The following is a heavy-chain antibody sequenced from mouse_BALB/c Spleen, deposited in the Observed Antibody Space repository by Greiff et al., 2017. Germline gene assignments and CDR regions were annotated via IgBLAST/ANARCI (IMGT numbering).Heavy chain of an antibody. Sequence: QVQLQQPGAELVKPGASVKLSCKASGYTFTSYWMHWVKQRPGQGLEWIGEINPSNGRTNYNEKFKSKATLTVDKSSSTAYMQLSSLTSEDSAVYYCARRDYGSSPFAYWGQGTLVTVSA. CDR1: GYTFTSYW. V-gene: IGHV1S81*02. D-gene: IGHD1-1*01. CDR3: ARRDYGSSPFAY. CDR2: INPSNGRT. J-gene: IGHJ3*01.